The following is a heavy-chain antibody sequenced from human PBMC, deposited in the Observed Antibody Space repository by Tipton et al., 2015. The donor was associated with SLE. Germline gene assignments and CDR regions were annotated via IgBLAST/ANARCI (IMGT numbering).Heavy chain of an antibody. CDR1: GFTFSSYS. CDR3: ARGVGYDSVIDFY. V-gene: IGHV3-21*01. Sequence: SLRLSCAASGFTFSSYSMNWVRQAPGKGLERVSSISSSSSYKYYADSVKGRFTISRDNAKNSLYLQMNSLRAEDTAVYYCARGVGYDSVIDFYWGQGTLVTVSS. J-gene: IGHJ4*02. CDR2: ISSSSSYK. D-gene: IGHD5-12*01.